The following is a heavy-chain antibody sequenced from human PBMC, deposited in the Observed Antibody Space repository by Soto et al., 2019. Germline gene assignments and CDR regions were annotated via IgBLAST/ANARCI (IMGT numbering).Heavy chain of an antibody. Sequence: GGSLRLSCTASGFTFGDYAMSWFRQAPGKGLEWVGFIRSKAYGGTKEYAASVKGRFTISRDDSKSIAYLQMNSLKTEDTAVYYFTRERGSGYDLYYYYYMDVWGKGTTVTVSS. J-gene: IGHJ6*03. V-gene: IGHV3-49*03. CDR3: TRERGSGYDLYYYYYMDV. CDR1: GFTFGDYA. CDR2: IRSKAYGGTK. D-gene: IGHD5-12*01.